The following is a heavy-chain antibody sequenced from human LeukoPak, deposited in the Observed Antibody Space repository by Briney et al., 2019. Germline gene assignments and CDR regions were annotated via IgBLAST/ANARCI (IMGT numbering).Heavy chain of an antibody. CDR3: ARENYYDTSGYYIVSGFDL. J-gene: IGHJ3*01. Sequence: GGSLRLSCAASGFTFNSYWMSRVRQAPGKGVEWVANIKQDGSEKYYVDSVKGRFTISRDNAKNSLYLQMNSLRAEDTAVYYCARENYYDTSGYYIVSGFDLWGQGTMVTVSS. CDR2: IKQDGSEK. V-gene: IGHV3-7*01. D-gene: IGHD3-22*01. CDR1: GFTFNSYW.